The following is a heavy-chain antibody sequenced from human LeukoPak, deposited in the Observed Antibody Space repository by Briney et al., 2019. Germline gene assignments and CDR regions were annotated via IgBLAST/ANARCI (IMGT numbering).Heavy chain of an antibody. CDR2: INHSGST. CDR1: SGSFSGYY. Sequence: PSETLSLTCAVYSGSFSGYYWSWIRQPPGKGLEWIGEINHSGSTNYNPSLKSRVTISVDTSKNQFSLKLSSVTAADTAVYYCARGEENTYYYDSSGHTFDYWGQGTLVTVSS. D-gene: IGHD3-22*01. J-gene: IGHJ4*02. CDR3: ARGEENTYYYDSSGHTFDY. V-gene: IGHV4-34*01.